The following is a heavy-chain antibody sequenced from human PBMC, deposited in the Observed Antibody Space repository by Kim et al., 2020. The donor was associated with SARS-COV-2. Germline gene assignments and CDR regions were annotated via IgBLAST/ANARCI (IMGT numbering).Heavy chain of an antibody. V-gene: IGHV5-51*01. CDR3: ASGGITGTMAFDI. Sequence: YCPSFQGQVTISADKSISPAYLKWSSLRASDAAMYYCASGGITGTMAFDIWGQGTMVTVSS. D-gene: IGHD1-20*01. J-gene: IGHJ3*02.